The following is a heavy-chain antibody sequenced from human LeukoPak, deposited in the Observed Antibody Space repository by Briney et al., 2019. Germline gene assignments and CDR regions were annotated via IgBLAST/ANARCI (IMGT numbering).Heavy chain of an antibody. D-gene: IGHD6-19*01. V-gene: IGHV3-43*02. Sequence: GGSLRLSCAAPGFMFHDYAIHWVRQAPGKGLEWVSLISGDGGSTFYADSVKGRFTISRDNSKNSLYLQMSSPRSEDTALYYCARESESSGWYDYWGQGTLVTVSS. J-gene: IGHJ4*02. CDR2: ISGDGGST. CDR3: ARESESSGWYDY. CDR1: GFMFHDYA.